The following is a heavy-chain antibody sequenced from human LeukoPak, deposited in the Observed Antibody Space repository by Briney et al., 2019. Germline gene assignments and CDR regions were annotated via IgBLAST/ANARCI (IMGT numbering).Heavy chain of an antibody. CDR2: IYYRGNT. CDR1: GDSVSIYY. D-gene: IGHD3-10*01. Sequence: SETLSLTCTVSGDSVSIYYWSWIRQPPGKGLEWIGYIYYRGNTNYNPSLKSRVTISVDTSKNQFSLKLSSVTAADTAVYYCARYVLLWFGSPRYDAFDIWGQGTMVTVSS. V-gene: IGHV4-59*08. CDR3: ARYVLLWFGSPRYDAFDI. J-gene: IGHJ3*02.